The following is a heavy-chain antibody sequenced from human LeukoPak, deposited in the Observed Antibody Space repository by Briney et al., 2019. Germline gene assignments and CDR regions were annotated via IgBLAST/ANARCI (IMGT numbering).Heavy chain of an antibody. CDR1: GFTFSSCG. J-gene: IGHJ6*02. Sequence: GGSLRLSCAASGFTFSSCGMHWVRQAPGKGLEWVAVISYDGSNKYYADSVKGRFTISRDNSKNTLYLQMNSLRAEDTAVYYCARDPFWSGYWSYYYYGMDVWGQGTTVTVSS. V-gene: IGHV3-30*03. CDR3: ARDPFWSGYWSYYYYGMDV. D-gene: IGHD3-3*01. CDR2: ISYDGSNK.